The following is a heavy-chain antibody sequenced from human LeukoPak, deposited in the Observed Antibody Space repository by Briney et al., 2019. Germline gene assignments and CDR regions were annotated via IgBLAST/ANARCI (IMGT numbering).Heavy chain of an antibody. Sequence: SETLSLTCAVYGGSFSGYYWSWIRQPPGKGLEWIGEINHSGSTNYNPSLKSRVTISVGTSKNQFSLKLSSVTAADTAVYYCASERQTLGYNWFDPWGQGTLVTVSS. CDR3: ASERQTLGYNWFDP. CDR1: GGSFSGYY. V-gene: IGHV4-34*01. J-gene: IGHJ5*02. CDR2: INHSGST. D-gene: IGHD7-27*01.